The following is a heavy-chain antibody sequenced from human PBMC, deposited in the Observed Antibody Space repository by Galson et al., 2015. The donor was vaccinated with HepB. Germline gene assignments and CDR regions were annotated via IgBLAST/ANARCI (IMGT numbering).Heavy chain of an antibody. CDR3: ARDLGRGYSYGFDY. CDR2: IIPILGIA. CDR1: GGTFSSYA. V-gene: IGHV1-69*04. D-gene: IGHD5-18*01. J-gene: IGHJ4*02. Sequence: SVKVSCKASGGTFSSYAISWVRQAPGQGLEWMGRIIPILGIANYAQKFQGRVTITADKSTSTAYMELSSLRSEDTAVYYCARDLGRGYSYGFDYWGQGTLVTVSS.